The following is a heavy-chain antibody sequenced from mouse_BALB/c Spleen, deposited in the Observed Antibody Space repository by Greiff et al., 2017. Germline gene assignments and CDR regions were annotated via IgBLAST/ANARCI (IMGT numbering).Heavy chain of an antibody. V-gene: IGHV1-7*01. Sequence: QVQLKQSGAELAKPGASVKMSCKASGYTFTSYWMHWVKQRPGQGLEWIGYINPSTGYTEYNQKFKDKATLTADKSSSTAYMQLSSLTSEDSAVYYCARGYDGFYAMDYWGQGTSVTVSS. D-gene: IGHD2-3*01. CDR3: ARGYDGFYAMDY. CDR2: INPSTGYT. CDR1: GYTFTSYW. J-gene: IGHJ4*01.